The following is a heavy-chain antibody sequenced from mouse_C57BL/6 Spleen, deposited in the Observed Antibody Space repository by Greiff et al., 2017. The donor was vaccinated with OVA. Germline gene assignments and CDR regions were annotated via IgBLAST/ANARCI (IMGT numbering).Heavy chain of an antibody. CDR3: ARGYSNGYAMDY. V-gene: IGHV1-52*01. Sequence: QVQLQQPGAELVRPGSSVKLSCKASGYTFTSYWMHWVKQRPIQGLEWIGNIDPSDSETHYNQKFKDKATLTVDKSSSTAYMQLSSLTSEDSAVYYCARGYSNGYAMDYWGQGTSVTVSS. D-gene: IGHD2-5*01. J-gene: IGHJ4*01. CDR1: GYTFTSYW. CDR2: IDPSDSET.